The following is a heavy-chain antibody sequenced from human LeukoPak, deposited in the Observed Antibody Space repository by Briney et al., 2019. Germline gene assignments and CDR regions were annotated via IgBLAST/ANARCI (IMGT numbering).Heavy chain of an antibody. CDR1: GGSISSSSCY. CDR3: ARVLDTAMVFDY. V-gene: IGHV4-39*07. J-gene: IGHJ4*02. CDR2: IYYSGST. D-gene: IGHD5-18*01. Sequence: SETLSLTCTVSGGSISSSSCYWGWIRQPPGKGLEWIGSIYYSGSTYYNPSLKSRVTISVDTSKNQFSLKLSSVTAADTAVYYCARVLDTAMVFDYWGQGTLVTVSS.